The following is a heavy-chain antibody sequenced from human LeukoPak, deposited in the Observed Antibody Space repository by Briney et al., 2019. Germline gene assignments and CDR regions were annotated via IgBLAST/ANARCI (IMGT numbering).Heavy chain of an antibody. CDR1: GFTFSTSW. CDR2: INSDGTTI. Sequence: PGGSLRLSCAASGFTFSTSWMHWVRQAPGKGLVWVLRINSDGTTIDYPDSVKGRFTISRDNAKNTLYLQMNSLRDEDTAVYYCARAGYYRFDYWGRGTLVTVSS. CDR3: ARAGYYRFDY. D-gene: IGHD2/OR15-2a*01. V-gene: IGHV3-74*01. J-gene: IGHJ4*02.